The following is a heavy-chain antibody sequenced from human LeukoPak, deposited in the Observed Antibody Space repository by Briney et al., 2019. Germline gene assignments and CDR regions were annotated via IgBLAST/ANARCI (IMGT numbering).Heavy chain of an antibody. D-gene: IGHD5/OR15-5a*01. J-gene: IGHJ6*03. CDR1: GFTFSSYS. V-gene: IGHV3-23*01. CDR2: ISGSGGST. CDR3: AKGSTATHLYYYYYMDV. Sequence: GGSLRLSCAASGFTFSSYSMNWVRQAPGKGLEWVSVISGSGGSTYYADSVKGRFTISRDNSKNTLYLQMNSLRAEDTAVYYCAKGSTATHLYYYYYMDVWGKGTTVTISS.